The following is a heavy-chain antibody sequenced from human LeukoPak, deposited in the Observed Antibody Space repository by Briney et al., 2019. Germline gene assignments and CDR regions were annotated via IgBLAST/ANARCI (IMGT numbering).Heavy chain of an antibody. J-gene: IGHJ6*02. CDR3: ARAKTERERIGRRGMDV. V-gene: IGHV1-69*13. Sequence: ASVKVSCKASGGTFSSYAISWVRQAPGQGLEWMGGIIPIFGTANYAQKFQGRVTITADESTSTAHMELSSLRSEDTAVYYCARAKTERERIGRRGMDVWGQGTTVTVSS. CDR2: IIPIFGTA. D-gene: IGHD2-15*01. CDR1: GGTFSSYA.